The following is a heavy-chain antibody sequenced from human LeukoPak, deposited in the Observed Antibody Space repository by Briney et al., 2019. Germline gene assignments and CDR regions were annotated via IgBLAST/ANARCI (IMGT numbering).Heavy chain of an antibody. J-gene: IGHJ4*02. Sequence: PSETLSLTCTVSGGSISSYYWSWIRQPPGKGLEWIGYIYYSGSTNYNPSLKSRVTISVDTSKNQFSLKLSSVAAADTAVHYCARSSNSYSSGWYAYWGQRTLVTVFS. CDR1: GGSISSYY. CDR2: IYYSGST. V-gene: IGHV4-59*08. D-gene: IGHD6-19*01. CDR3: ARSSNSYSSGWYAY.